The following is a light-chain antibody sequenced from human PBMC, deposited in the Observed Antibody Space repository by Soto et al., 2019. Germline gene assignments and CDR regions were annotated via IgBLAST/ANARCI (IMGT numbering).Light chain of an antibody. V-gene: IGKV1-5*03. J-gene: IGKJ1*01. CDR1: QSIDTW. CDR3: QQYDSYPWT. Sequence: DIQMTQSPSTLSASVGARVTITCRASQSIDTWLAWYQQKSGKAPKLLIYKASTLESGVPSRFSGSGSGTEFTLTISSLQPDDVATYYCQQYDSYPWTFRQGTKVDIK. CDR2: KAS.